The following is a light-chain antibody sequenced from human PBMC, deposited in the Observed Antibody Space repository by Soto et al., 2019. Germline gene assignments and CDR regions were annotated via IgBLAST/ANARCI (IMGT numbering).Light chain of an antibody. CDR1: SSDVGGYNY. J-gene: IGLJ2*01. CDR3: SSYTSSSTV. Sequence: QSALTQPASVSGSPGQSITISCTGTSSDVGGYNYVSWYQQHPGKAPKLMIYEVSNRPSGVSNRFSGSKSGNTASLTISGLKAEDGADYYCSSYTSSSTVFGGGPKLTFL. CDR2: EVS. V-gene: IGLV2-14*01.